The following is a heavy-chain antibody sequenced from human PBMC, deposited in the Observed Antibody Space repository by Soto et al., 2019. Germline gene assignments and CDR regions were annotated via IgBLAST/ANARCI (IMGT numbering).Heavy chain of an antibody. D-gene: IGHD3-16*01. CDR3: AMVDVYVTPSPQDV. V-gene: IGHV1-18*01. Sequence: EASVKVSCKDSGYSFTRYGIGWARQAPGQGLEWMGWINAYNGNTNYAQNLQGRLTLTTDTSTTTAYMELRSLRSNDTAIYYCAMVDVYVTPSPQDVWGQGTTVTVSS. J-gene: IGHJ6*02. CDR2: INAYNGNT. CDR1: GYSFTRYG.